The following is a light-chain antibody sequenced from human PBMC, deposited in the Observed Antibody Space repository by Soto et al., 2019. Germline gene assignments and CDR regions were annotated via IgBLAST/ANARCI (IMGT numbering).Light chain of an antibody. V-gene: IGLV2-23*02. CDR1: SSDVGYYNL. CDR2: EVS. Sequence: QSALTQPASVSGSPGQSITISCTGTSSDVGYYNLVSWYQQTPGKAPKVMIYEVSKRPSGVSNRFSGSKSGNTASLTISGLQAEDEADYYCCSYAGSSIVTFGGGTKLTVL. CDR3: CSYAGSSIVT. J-gene: IGLJ2*01.